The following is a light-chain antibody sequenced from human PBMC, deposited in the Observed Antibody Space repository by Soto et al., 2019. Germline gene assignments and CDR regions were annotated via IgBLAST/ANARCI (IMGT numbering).Light chain of an antibody. J-gene: IGLJ1*01. CDR1: SSDVGGYNY. Sequence: QSVLTQPASVSGSPGQSITISCTGTSSDVGGYNYASWYQQHPGKAPKLMIYEVSNRPSGVSNRSSGSKSGNTASLTISGLQAEDEADYYCSSYTSSTFYVFGTGTKVTVL. V-gene: IGLV2-14*01. CDR2: EVS. CDR3: SSYTSSTFYV.